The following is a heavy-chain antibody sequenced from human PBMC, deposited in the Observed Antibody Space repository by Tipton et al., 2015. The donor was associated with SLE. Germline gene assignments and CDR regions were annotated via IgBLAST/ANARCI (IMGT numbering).Heavy chain of an antibody. D-gene: IGHD3-3*01. V-gene: IGHV3-9*01. CDR3: AKTSGYWNAFDI. J-gene: IGHJ3*02. CDR1: GFIFADYA. CDR2: ISWDSGTI. Sequence: SLRLSCAASGFIFADYAMHWVRQAPGKGLEWVASISWDSGTITYMDSVEGRFTISRDDAKNSLYLQMNSLRAEDTALYFCAKTSGYWNAFDIWGQGTMVTVSS.